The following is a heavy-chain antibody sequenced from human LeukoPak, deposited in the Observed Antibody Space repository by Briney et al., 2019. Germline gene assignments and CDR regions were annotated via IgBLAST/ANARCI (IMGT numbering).Heavy chain of an antibody. CDR3: ARGDYDILTGYSTSIDY. Sequence: GGSLRLSCAASGFTFSSYSMNWVRQAPGKGLEWVSYISSSSSTIYYADSVKGRFTISRDNAKNSLYLQMNSLRAEDTAVYYCARGDYDILTGYSTSIDYWGQGTLVTVSS. D-gene: IGHD3-9*01. CDR1: GFTFSSYS. J-gene: IGHJ4*02. V-gene: IGHV3-48*01. CDR2: ISSSSSTI.